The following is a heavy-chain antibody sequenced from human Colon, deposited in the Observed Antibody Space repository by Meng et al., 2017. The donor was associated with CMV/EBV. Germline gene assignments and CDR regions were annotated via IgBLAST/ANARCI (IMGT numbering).Heavy chain of an antibody. V-gene: IGHV1-2*02. J-gene: IGHJ1*01. D-gene: IGHD3-16*01. Sequence: GQSGAEVRMPADTVKVSCKASVYSFTGYYIHWVRQAPGQVLEGMGWMDPTTGRTDYAQKFQGTVTMTRDTSISTAYLELSRLTSDDTAVYYCASHSSYVWGSHHWGQGTLVTVSS. CDR3: ASHSSYVWGSHH. CDR1: VYSFTGYY. CDR2: MDPTTGRT.